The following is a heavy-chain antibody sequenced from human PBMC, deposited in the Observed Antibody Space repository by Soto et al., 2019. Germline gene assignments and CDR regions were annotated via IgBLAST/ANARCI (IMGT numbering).Heavy chain of an antibody. Sequence: PSETLSLTXTVSGDSISGFYWSWIRQAAGKGLEWIGRTSTGGGTNYNPSLRSRVTMSVDTSKSQFSLKLMSVAAADSAVYYCVRDVRRGSASWVNWGQGTLVTVS. CDR1: GDSISGFY. CDR3: VRDVRRGSASWVN. D-gene: IGHD2-2*01. J-gene: IGHJ4*02. V-gene: IGHV4-4*07. CDR2: TSTGGGT.